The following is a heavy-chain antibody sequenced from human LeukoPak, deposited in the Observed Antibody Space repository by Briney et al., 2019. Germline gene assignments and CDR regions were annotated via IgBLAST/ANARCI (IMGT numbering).Heavy chain of an antibody. CDR3: AREGRDCSSTSCYLDY. Sequence: GGSLRLSCAASGFTFSDYYMSWIRQAPGKGLEWVSYINSSGSIIYYADSVKGRFTISRNNAKNSLYLQMNSLRAEDTAVYYCAREGRDCSSTSCYLDYWGQGTLVTVSS. CDR2: INSSGSII. D-gene: IGHD2-2*01. J-gene: IGHJ4*02. V-gene: IGHV3-11*04. CDR1: GFTFSDYY.